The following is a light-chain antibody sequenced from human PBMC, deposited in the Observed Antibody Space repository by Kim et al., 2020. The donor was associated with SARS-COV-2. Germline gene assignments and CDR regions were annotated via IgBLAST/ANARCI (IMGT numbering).Light chain of an antibody. J-gene: IGKJ2*01. CDR3: QQYGSAPPYT. CDR1: QSVRNRY. CDR2: GAS. Sequence: PGERATLAGRASQSVRNRYVAWYQQKHGQAPRLLIYGASIRATGIPDRFSGSGAGTDFTLTISRLEPEDFAVYYCQQYGSAPPYTFGQGTKREI. V-gene: IGKV3-20*01.